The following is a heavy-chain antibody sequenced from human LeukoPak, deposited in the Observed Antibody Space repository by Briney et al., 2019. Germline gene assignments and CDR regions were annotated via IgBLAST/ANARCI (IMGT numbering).Heavy chain of an antibody. D-gene: IGHD3-3*01. V-gene: IGHV4-34*01. J-gene: IGHJ4*02. CDR1: GGSFSGYY. CDR3: ARTITIFGVVKDVDYFDY. CDR2: INHSGST. Sequence: PSETLSLTCAVYGGSFSGYYWSWIRQLPGKGLEWIGEINHSGSTNYNPSLKSRVTISVDTSKNQFSLKLSSVTAADTAVYYCARTITIFGVVKDVDYFDYWGQGTLVTVSS.